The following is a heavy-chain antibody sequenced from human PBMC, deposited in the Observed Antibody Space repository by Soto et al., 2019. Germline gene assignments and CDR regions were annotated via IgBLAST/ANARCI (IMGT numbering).Heavy chain of an antibody. CDR2: ISSNGGST. Sequence: GSLRLSCAASGFTFSSYAMHWVRQAPGKGLEYFSAISSNGGSTYYANSVKGRFTISRDNSKNTLYLQMGSLRAEDMAVYYCASLKGYCSSTSCHDYWGQGTLVTVSS. CDR3: ASLKGYCSSTSCHDY. D-gene: IGHD2-2*01. V-gene: IGHV3-64*01. CDR1: GFTFSSYA. J-gene: IGHJ4*02.